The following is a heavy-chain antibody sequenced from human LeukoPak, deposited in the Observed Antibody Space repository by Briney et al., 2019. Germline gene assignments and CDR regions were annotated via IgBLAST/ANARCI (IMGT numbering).Heavy chain of an antibody. CDR3: ARDQTYYYDSSGFDY. Sequence: SETLSLTCTVSGGSISSYYWSWIRQPAGKGLEWIGRIYTSGSTNYNPSLKSRVTISVDTSKNQFSLKLSSVTAADTAVYYCARDQTYYYDSSGFDYWGQGTLVTVSS. CDR1: GGSISSYY. D-gene: IGHD3-22*01. V-gene: IGHV4-4*07. CDR2: IYTSGST. J-gene: IGHJ4*02.